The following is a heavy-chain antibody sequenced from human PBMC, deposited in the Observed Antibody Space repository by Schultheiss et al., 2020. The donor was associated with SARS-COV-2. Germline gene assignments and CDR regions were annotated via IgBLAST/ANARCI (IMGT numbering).Heavy chain of an antibody. CDR2: INHSGST. CDR3: ARGEYSSSSYSLSAYYYYGMDV. Sequence: GSLRLSCAVYGGSFSGYYWSWIRQPPGKGLEWIGEINHSGSTNYNPSLKSRVTISVDTSKNQFSLKMTSVTAADTAIYYCARGEYSSSSYSLSAYYYYGMDVWGQGTTVTVSS. V-gene: IGHV4-34*01. J-gene: IGHJ6*02. CDR1: GGSFSGYY. D-gene: IGHD6-6*01.